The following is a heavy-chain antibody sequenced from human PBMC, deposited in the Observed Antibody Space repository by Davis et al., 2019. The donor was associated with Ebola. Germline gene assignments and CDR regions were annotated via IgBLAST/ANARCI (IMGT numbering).Heavy chain of an antibody. J-gene: IGHJ6*02. CDR3: ARVWEQQPYYYYYGMDV. D-gene: IGHD6-13*01. Sequence: ASVKVSCKASGYTFTGYYMHWVRQAPGQGLDWMGWISAYNGNTNYAQKLQGRVTMTTDTSTSTAYMELRSLRSEDTAVYYCARVWEQQPYYYYYGMDVWGQGTTVTVSS. CDR2: ISAYNGNT. CDR1: GYTFTGYY. V-gene: IGHV1-18*04.